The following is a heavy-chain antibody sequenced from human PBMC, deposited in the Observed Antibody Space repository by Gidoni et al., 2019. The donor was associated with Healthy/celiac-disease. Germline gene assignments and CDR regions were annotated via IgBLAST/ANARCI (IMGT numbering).Heavy chain of an antibody. J-gene: IGHJ4*02. CDR2: IYYSVST. D-gene: IGHD6-19*01. CDR3: ARLIVVAGTRYFDY. CDR1: GGSISSYY. V-gene: IGHV4-59*08. Sequence: QVQLQESGPGLVKPSETLSLTRTVSGGSISSYYWSWIRQPPGKGLEWIGYIYYSVSTNYNPSLKSRVTISVDTSKNQFSLKLSSVTAADTAVYYCARLIVVAGTRYFDYWGQGTLVTVSS.